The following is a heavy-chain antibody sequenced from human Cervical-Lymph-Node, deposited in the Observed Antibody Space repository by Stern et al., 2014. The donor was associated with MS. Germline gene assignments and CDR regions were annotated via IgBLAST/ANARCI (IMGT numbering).Heavy chain of an antibody. CDR1: GDSISSSY. J-gene: IGHJ4*02. CDR3: ARGGGWLTTN. CDR2: IYFSGTT. V-gene: IGHV4-59*01. Sequence: QVQLQESGPGLVKPSETLSLTCTVSGDSISSSYWSWIRQPPGKGLERIGYIYFSGTTNYNPSPKSRVTISVDTSKTHFSLKLSSVTAADTAVYYCARGGGWLTTNWGQGTLVTVSS. D-gene: IGHD5-24*01.